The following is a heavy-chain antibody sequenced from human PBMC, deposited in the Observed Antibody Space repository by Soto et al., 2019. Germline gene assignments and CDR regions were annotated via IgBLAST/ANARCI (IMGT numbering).Heavy chain of an antibody. CDR2: ILPILGTT. J-gene: IGHJ4*02. CDR1: GDTFSSFG. D-gene: IGHD3-16*01. V-gene: IGHV1-69*11. CDR3: ATDRSLRGFEY. Sequence: QVHLVQSGAEVKKPGSSVKVSCKTSGDTFSSFGISWVRQAPGQGLEWMGTILPILGTTNYAQKFRDTVTFTTDESSSTAYMELRRLTSEDTAVYFCATDRSLRGFEYWGQGTLVTVSS.